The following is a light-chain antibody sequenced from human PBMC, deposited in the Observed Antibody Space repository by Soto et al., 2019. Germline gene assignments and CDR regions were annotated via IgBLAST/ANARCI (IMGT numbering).Light chain of an antibody. Sequence: ETVMTQSPATLSLSPGERATLSCRASQSVSGGLAWYQHKPGQAPRLLIYGASTRATGIPARFSGSGSGTEFTLTISSLQSEDFAVYYCQQYNDWPRTFGQGTKVEIK. CDR1: QSVSGG. CDR2: GAS. V-gene: IGKV3-15*01. J-gene: IGKJ1*01. CDR3: QQYNDWPRT.